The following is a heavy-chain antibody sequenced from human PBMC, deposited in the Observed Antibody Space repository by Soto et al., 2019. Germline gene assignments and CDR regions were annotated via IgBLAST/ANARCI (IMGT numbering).Heavy chain of an antibody. Sequence: EVQLVESGGGLVQPGGSLRLSCAASGFTFSSYSMNWVRQAPGKGLEWVSYIISSSSTIYYADSVKGRFTISRDNAKNSLYLQMNSLRAEDTAVYYCAREDTATPNWFDPWGQGTLVTVSS. V-gene: IGHV3-48*01. CDR2: IISSSSTI. J-gene: IGHJ5*02. D-gene: IGHD5-18*01. CDR1: GFTFSSYS. CDR3: AREDTATPNWFDP.